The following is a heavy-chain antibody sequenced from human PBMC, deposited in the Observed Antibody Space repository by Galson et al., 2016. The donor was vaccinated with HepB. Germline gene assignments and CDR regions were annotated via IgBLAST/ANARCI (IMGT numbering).Heavy chain of an antibody. CDR1: GFIFRTYW. Sequence: SLRLSCAAFGFIFRTYWMSWVRQVPGKGLEWVANLKPDGRVEYYVDSVRGRFSISRDNAKNSLYLQMNSLRAEDTAVYYCTINHDYAFHTWGQGTVVTVSS. J-gene: IGHJ3*02. D-gene: IGHD1-14*01. CDR2: LKPDGRVE. V-gene: IGHV3-7*01. CDR3: TINHDYAFHT.